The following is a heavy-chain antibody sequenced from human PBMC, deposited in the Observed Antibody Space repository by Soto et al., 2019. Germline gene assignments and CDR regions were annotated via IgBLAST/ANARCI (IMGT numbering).Heavy chain of an antibody. Sequence: DVQLVESGGDLVQPGRSLRLSCAASGFTFEDYAMHWVRQVPGKGLEWVSGITWNSGKIEYADSVKGRFTISRDNAKNSVQLQMSSLRPGDTALYFCAKGKVAGSRGYFDYWGQGTLVTVSS. V-gene: IGHV3-9*01. CDR1: GFTFEDYA. D-gene: IGHD2-15*01. CDR2: ITWNSGKI. J-gene: IGHJ4*02. CDR3: AKGKVAGSRGYFDY.